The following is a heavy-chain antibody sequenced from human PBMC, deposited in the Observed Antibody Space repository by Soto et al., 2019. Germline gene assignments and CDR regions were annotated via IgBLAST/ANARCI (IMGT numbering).Heavy chain of an antibody. V-gene: IGHV3-15*07. CDR1: SVSKTW. CDR2: IKSIPDGGTA. J-gene: IGHJ4*02. CDR3: TTDTVCDY. D-gene: IGHD3-16*01. Sequence: SVSKTWMNWVRQAPGEGLEWVGRIKSIPDGGTADYAAPLKGRFTISRDDSKNTLFLQMNSLKTEDTAVYYCTTDTVCDYWGQGTLVTVSS.